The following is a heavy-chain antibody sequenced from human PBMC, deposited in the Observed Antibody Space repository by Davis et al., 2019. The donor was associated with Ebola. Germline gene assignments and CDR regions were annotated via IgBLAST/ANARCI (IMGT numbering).Heavy chain of an antibody. CDR1: GGSISSGDYY. V-gene: IGHV4-30-4*01. D-gene: IGHD6-6*01. CDR3: ARALIGSSGKYYYYMDV. CDR2: IYYSGST. Sequence: SETLSLTCTVSGGSISSGDYYWSWIRQPPGKGLEWIGYIYYSGSTYYNPSPKSRVTISVDTSKNQFSLKLSSVTAADTAVYYCARALIGSSGKYYYYMDVWGKGTTVTVSS. J-gene: IGHJ6*03.